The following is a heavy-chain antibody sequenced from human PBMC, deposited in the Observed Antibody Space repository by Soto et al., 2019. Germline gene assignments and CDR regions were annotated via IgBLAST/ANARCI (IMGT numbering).Heavy chain of an antibody. Sequence: ETLSLTGTVSGASIRISSYYWGWIRQPPGKGLEWIGSIYYSGSTYYNPSLKSRVTISVDTSKNQFSLKLSSVTAADTAVYYCARLGAARRSWFEPWGQGTPVTVSS. D-gene: IGHD6-6*01. CDR2: IYYSGST. V-gene: IGHV4-39*01. J-gene: IGHJ5*02. CDR1: GASIRISSYY. CDR3: ARLGAARRSWFEP.